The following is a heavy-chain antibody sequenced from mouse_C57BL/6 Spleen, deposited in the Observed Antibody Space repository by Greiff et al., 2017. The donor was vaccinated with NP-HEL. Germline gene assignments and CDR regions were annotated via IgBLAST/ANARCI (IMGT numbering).Heavy chain of an antibody. Sequence: EVQRVESGGGLVKPGGSLKLSCAASGFTFSSYAMSWVRQTPEKRLEWVATISDGGSYTYYPDNVKGRFTISRDNAKNNLFLQMSHLKSEDTAMYYCARDHYYGSSYDAMDYWGQGTSVTVSS. D-gene: IGHD1-1*01. CDR1: GFTFSSYA. CDR3: ARDHYYGSSYDAMDY. J-gene: IGHJ4*01. V-gene: IGHV5-4*01. CDR2: ISDGGSYT.